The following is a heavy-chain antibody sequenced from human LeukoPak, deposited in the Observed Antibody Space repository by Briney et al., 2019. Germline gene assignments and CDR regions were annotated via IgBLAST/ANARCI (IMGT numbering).Heavy chain of an antibody. J-gene: IGHJ4*02. CDR2: INQDGSEK. CDR1: GFTFNLHW. D-gene: IGHD2-8*01. V-gene: IGHV3-7*01. CDR3: ARTDSWVIMLYTIRSAF. Sequence: GASLRLSCVASGFTFNLHWMSWVRQAPGKGLELVANINQDGSEKYYLDSVRGRFTISRDNAKNLLYLQMNSLRAEDTAVYYCARTDSWVIMLYTIRSAFWGQGTLITVSS.